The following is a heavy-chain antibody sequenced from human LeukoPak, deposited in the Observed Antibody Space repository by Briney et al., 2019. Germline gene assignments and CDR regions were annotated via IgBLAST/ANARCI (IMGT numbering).Heavy chain of an antibody. J-gene: IGHJ3*02. CDR1: GGSISSGGYY. CDR2: IYYSGST. Sequence: PSETLSLTCTVSGGSISSGGYYWGWIRQPPGKGLEWIGSIYYSGSTYYNPSLKSRVTISVDTSKNQFSLKLSSVTAADTAVYYCARAYYGDYAEAFDIWGQGTMVTVSS. D-gene: IGHD4-17*01. V-gene: IGHV4-39*07. CDR3: ARAYYGDYAEAFDI.